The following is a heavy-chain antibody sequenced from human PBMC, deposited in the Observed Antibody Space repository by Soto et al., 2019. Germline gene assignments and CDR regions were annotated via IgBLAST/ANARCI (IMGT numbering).Heavy chain of an antibody. D-gene: IGHD6-19*01. CDR1: GYTFTSYG. CDR3: ARSNRQGIAVAAPNYYYYYGMDV. V-gene: IGHV1-18*01. J-gene: IGHJ6*02. CDR2: ISAYNGNT. Sequence: GASVKVSCKASGYTFTSYGISWVRQAPGQGLEWMGWISAYNGNTNYAQKLQGRVTMTTDTSTSTAYMELRSLRSDDTAVYYCARSNRQGIAVAAPNYYYYYGMDVWGQGTTVTVS.